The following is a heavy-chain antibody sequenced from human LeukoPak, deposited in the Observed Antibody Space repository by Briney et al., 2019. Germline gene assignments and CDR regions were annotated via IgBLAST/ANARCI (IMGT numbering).Heavy chain of an antibody. CDR1: GCTFTGYY. CDR2: INPNSGGT. Sequence: ASVKVSCKASGCTFTGYYMHWVRQAPGQGLEWMGWINPNSGGTNYAQKFQGRVTITRDTSISTAYMELSRLRSDDTAVYYCARVWGSWTRGYYYGMDVWGQGTTVTVSS. V-gene: IGHV1-2*02. D-gene: IGHD3-10*01. J-gene: IGHJ6*02. CDR3: ARVWGSWTRGYYYGMDV.